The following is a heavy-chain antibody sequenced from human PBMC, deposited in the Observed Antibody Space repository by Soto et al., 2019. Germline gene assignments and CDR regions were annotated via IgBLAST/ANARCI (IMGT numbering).Heavy chain of an antibody. CDR3: AVGSGGSYFVY. CDR2: IYYSGST. CDR1: GGSISSGGYF. V-gene: IGHV4-30-2*03. D-gene: IGHD1-26*01. Sequence: SETLSLTCAVSGGSISSGGYFWSWIRQPPGKGLEWIGYIYYSGSTYYDPSLKSRVTISKDTSKNQFSLKLSSVTAADTAMFYCAVGSGGSYFVYWGQGTLVTVSS. J-gene: IGHJ4*02.